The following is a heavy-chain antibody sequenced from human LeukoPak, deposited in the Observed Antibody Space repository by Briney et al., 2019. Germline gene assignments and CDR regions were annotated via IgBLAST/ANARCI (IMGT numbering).Heavy chain of an antibody. Sequence: PGGSLRLSCAASGFTFSSYGMHWVRQAPGKGLEWVAVIWYDGSNKYYADSVKGRFTIPRDNSKNTLYLQMNSLRAEDTAVYYCAKDADSKDIVGTPNDYWGQGTLVTVSS. CDR1: GFTFSSYG. CDR2: IWYDGSNK. V-gene: IGHV3-33*06. CDR3: AKDADSKDIVGTPNDY. J-gene: IGHJ4*02. D-gene: IGHD2-15*01.